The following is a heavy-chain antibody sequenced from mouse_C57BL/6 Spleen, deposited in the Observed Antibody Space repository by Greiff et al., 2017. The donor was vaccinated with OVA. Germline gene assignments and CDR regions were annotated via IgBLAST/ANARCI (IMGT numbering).Heavy chain of an antibody. Sequence: EVQRVESGGGLVKPGGSLKLSCAASGFTFSSYAMSWVRQTPEKRLEWVATISDGGSYTYYPDHVKGRFTISRDNAKNNLYLQMSHLKSEDTAMYYCARAPSCGSSWFAYWGQGTLVTVSA. D-gene: IGHD1-1*01. CDR3: ARAPSCGSSWFAY. J-gene: IGHJ3*01. V-gene: IGHV5-4*01. CDR2: ISDGGSYT. CDR1: GFTFSSYA.